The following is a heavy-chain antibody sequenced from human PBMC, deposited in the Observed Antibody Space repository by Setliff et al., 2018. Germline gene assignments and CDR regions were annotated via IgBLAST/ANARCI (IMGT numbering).Heavy chain of an antibody. CDR1: GYSFSDFY. J-gene: IGHJ5*02. D-gene: IGHD3-10*01. CDR2: IDPRDDFT. V-gene: IGHV1-69-2*01. Sequence: GASVKVSCKASGYSFSDFYMHWVRQVPGEGLEALGRIDPRDDFTVYAERFKDRLTITADTSTDTSYMELSSLTSADTALYYCARDALYDSNDRNSYYGNWLDPWGQGTLVTVSS. CDR3: ARDALYDSNDRNSYYGNWLDP.